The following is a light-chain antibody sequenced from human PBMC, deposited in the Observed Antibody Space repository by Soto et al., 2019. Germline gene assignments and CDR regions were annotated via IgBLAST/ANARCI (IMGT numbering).Light chain of an antibody. V-gene: IGLV2-8*01. J-gene: IGLJ3*02. CDR2: EVT. CDR1: SSDVGRYNY. Sequence: QSVLTQPPSASGSPGQSVTISCTGTSSDVGRYNYVSWYQHHPGKAPKLMIFEVTKRTSEVPDRFSGSKSGNTASLTVSGLQAEDEADYYCSSYGGSNNFVFGGGTKLTV. CDR3: SSYGGSNNFV.